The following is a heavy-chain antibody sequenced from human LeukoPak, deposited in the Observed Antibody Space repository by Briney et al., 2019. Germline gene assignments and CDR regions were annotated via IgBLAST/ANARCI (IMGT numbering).Heavy chain of an antibody. Sequence: SETLSLTCAVSGYSISSGYYWGWIRQPPGKGLEWIGSIYHSGSTNYNPSLKSRVTISVDTSKNQFSLKLSSVTAADTAVYYCARGQRVAARPSSFWGQGTLVTVSS. CDR3: ARGQRVAARPSSF. CDR2: IYHSGST. D-gene: IGHD6-6*01. J-gene: IGHJ4*02. V-gene: IGHV4-38-2*01. CDR1: GYSISSGYY.